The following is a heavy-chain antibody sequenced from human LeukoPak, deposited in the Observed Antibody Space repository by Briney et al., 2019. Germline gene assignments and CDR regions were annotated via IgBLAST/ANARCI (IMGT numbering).Heavy chain of an antibody. CDR3: VREGMIPTRQGGHYYHYLDV. CDR2: VSSDGTTK. V-gene: IGHV3-30*09. D-gene: IGHD2-15*01. CDR1: GFFFRYYA. J-gene: IGHJ6*03. Sequence: GGSLRLSCETSGFFFRYYAMHWVRQAPGKGLEWVAVVSSDGTTKYYADSVKGRFAISRDNSKNTVYLQMDGLRPEDTAVFYCVREGMIPTRQGGHYYHYLDVWAKGTTVIVSS.